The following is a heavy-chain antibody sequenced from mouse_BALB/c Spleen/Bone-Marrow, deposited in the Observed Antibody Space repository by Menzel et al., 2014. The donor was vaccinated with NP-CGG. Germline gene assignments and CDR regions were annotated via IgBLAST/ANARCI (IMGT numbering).Heavy chain of an antibody. CDR1: GYTFTSNT. CDR3: AREATYYAYFDY. Sequence: VQLQQSAAELARPGASVKMSCKASGYTFTSNTIQWVKQRPGQGLEWIGYINPIRGYTDYSQKFKDKTTLTADKSSNTAYMQLSSLTSEDSAVYYCAREATYYAYFDYWGQGTILTVSS. V-gene: IGHV1-4*02. CDR2: INPIRGYT. D-gene: IGHD1-1*01. J-gene: IGHJ2*01.